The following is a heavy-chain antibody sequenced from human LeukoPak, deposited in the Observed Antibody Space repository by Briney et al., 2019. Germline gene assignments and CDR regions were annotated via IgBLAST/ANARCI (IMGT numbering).Heavy chain of an antibody. CDR3: ARVKHLYYYDSSGLDY. D-gene: IGHD3-22*01. V-gene: IGHV3-23*01. CDR2: ISGSGGST. J-gene: IGHJ4*02. CDR1: GFTISSYA. Sequence: GGSLRLSCAASGFTISSYAMSWVRQAPGKGLEWVSAISGSGGSTYYADSVKGRFTVSRDNAKNTLYLQMDSLRAEDTAVYYCARVKHLYYYDSSGLDYWGQGTLVTVSS.